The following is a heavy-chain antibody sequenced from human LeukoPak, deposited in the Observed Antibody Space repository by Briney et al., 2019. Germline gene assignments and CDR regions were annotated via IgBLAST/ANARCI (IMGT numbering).Heavy chain of an antibody. CDR3: ARGIAAAGTSDY. D-gene: IGHD6-13*01. Sequence: ASVKVSCKASGGTFSSYAISWVRQAPGQGLEWMGRIIPILGIANYAQKFQGRVTITADKSTSTAYMELSSLRSEDTAVYYCARGIAAAGTSDYWGQGTLVTVPS. J-gene: IGHJ4*02. CDR2: IIPILGIA. CDR1: GGTFSSYA. V-gene: IGHV1-69*04.